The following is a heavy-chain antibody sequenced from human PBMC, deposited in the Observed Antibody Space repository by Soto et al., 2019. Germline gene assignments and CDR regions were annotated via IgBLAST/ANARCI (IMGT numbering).Heavy chain of an antibody. D-gene: IGHD1-26*01. Sequence: EVQLLESGGGLVQPGGSLRLSCADSGFTFSSYAMRWVRQATVKGLEWVSAISGSGGSTYYADSVNGRFTISRDNSKNTLYLQMNSLRAEDTGVYYCARRGSGSYYDYWGQGTLVTVSS. CDR2: ISGSGGST. CDR3: ARRGSGSYYDY. V-gene: IGHV3-23*01. CDR1: GFTFSSYA. J-gene: IGHJ4*02.